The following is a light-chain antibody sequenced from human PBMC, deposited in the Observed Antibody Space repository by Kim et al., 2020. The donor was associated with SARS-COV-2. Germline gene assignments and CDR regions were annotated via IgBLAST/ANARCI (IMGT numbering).Light chain of an antibody. V-gene: IGKV3-15*01. J-gene: IGKJ4*01. CDR1: QSVSSD. CDR2: YVS. Sequence: ETVMTQSPATLSVSPGEGATLSCRASQSVSSDLAWYRQTPGQAPRLLIYYVSTRATGVPVRFSGSGSGTEFTLTISSLQSEDFGLYYCQQYNSWPLTFGGGTRVEIK. CDR3: QQYNSWPLT.